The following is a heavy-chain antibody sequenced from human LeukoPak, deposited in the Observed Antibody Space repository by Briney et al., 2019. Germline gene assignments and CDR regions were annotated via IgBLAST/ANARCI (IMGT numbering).Heavy chain of an antibody. CDR3: ARSTRYCSGGSCYQPFDY. J-gene: IGHJ4*02. Sequence: SQTLSLTCTVSGGSISSGDYYWSWLRHPPGKGLEWIGYIYYSGSTYYNPSLKRRVTISVDTSKNQFSLKLSSVTAADTAGYYCARSTRYCSGGSCYQPFDYWGQGTLVTVSS. D-gene: IGHD2-15*01. CDR2: IYYSGST. CDR1: GGSISSGDYY. V-gene: IGHV4-30-4*08.